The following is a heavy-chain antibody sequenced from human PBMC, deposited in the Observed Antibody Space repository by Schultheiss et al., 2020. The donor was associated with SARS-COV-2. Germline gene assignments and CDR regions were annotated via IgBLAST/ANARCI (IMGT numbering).Heavy chain of an antibody. J-gene: IGHJ6*03. CDR1: GFTFSSYA. CDR3: ASCTRIAARPVDYYYYMDV. CDR2: ISGSGGST. V-gene: IGHV3-23*01. D-gene: IGHD6-6*01. Sequence: GGSLRLSCAASGFTFSSYAMSWVRQAPGKGLEWVSAISGSGGSTYYADSVKGRFTISRDNSKNTLYLQMNSLRAEDTAVYYCASCTRIAARPVDYYYYMDVWGKGTTVTVSS.